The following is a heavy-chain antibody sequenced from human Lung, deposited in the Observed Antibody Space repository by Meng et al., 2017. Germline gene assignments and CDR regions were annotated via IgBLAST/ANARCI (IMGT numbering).Heavy chain of an antibody. Sequence: VQLEESGGVLVQPGESLRLSCAASGFTFSTHCMHWVRQAPGKGLEWVSRITGDGSSTIYADSVQGRFTMSRDNAKNTLSLQMNSLRAEDTAVYYCARGGVTTDDWGQGTLVTVSS. V-gene: IGHV3-74*02. CDR1: GFTFSTHC. D-gene: IGHD4-17*01. CDR2: ITGDGSST. CDR3: ARGGVTTDD. J-gene: IGHJ4*02.